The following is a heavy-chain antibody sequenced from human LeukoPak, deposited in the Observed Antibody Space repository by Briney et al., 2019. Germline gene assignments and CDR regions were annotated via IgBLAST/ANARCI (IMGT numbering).Heavy chain of an antibody. CDR2: IIPIFGTA. CDR1: GYTFTSYA. CDR3: ASPKNTGIDAGAYCGGDCYSEMDY. J-gene: IGHJ4*02. V-gene: IGHV1-69*05. Sequence: GASVKVSCKASGYTFTSYAISWVRQAPGQGLEWMGGIIPIFGTANYAQKFQGRVTITTDESTSTAYMELSSLRSEDTAVYYCASPKNTGIDAGAYCGGDCYSEMDYWGQGTLVTVSS. D-gene: IGHD2-21*02.